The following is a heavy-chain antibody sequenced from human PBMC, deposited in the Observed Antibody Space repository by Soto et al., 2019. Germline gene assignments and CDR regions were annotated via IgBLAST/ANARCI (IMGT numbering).Heavy chain of an antibody. CDR1: GFTFSSYA. V-gene: IGHV3-23*01. D-gene: IGHD6-19*01. Sequence: EVQLLESGGGLVQPGGSLRLSCAASGFTFSSYAMSWVRQAPGKGLEWVSVISGSGGSTYYADSVKGRFTISRDNSKNTLYLQMNSLRAEDPAVYYCARRTSGWYLDCWGQGTLVTVSS. CDR2: ISGSGGST. CDR3: ARRTSGWYLDC. J-gene: IGHJ4*02.